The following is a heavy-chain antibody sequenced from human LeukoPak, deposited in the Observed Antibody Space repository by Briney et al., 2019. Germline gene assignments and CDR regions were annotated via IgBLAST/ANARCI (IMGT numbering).Heavy chain of an antibody. CDR2: INPSGGDT. CDR3: ARGGKYYYDSSGYYFDY. J-gene: IGHJ4*02. V-gene: IGHV1-46*01. CDR1: GYTFTSYY. Sequence: ASVKVSCKTSGYTFTSYYMHWVRQAPGQGLEWMGIINPSGGDTSFARKFQGRVTMTTDTSTSTAYMELRSLRSDDTAVYYCARGGKYYYDSSGYYFDYWGQGTLVTVSS. D-gene: IGHD3-22*01.